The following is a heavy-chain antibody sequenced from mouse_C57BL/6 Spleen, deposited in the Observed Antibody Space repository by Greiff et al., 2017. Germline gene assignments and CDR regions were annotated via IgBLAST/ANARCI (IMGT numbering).Heavy chain of an antibody. CDR2: ISSGGDYI. CDR1: GFTFSSYA. CDR3: TRDGELLDY. Sequence: EVKVVESGAGLVKPGGSLKLSCAASGFTFSSYAMSWVRQTPEKRLEWVAYISSGGDYIYYADTEKGRFTISRDNARNTLYLQMSSLKSEDTAMYYCTRDGELLDYWGQGTTLTVSS. J-gene: IGHJ2*01. D-gene: IGHD2-3*01. V-gene: IGHV5-9-1*02.